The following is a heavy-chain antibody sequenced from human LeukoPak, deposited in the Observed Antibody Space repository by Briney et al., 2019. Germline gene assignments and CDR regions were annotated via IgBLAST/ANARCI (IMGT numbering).Heavy chain of an antibody. CDR1: GGSISSYY. D-gene: IGHD1-1*01. V-gene: IGHV4-59*06. J-gene: IGHJ6*02. CDR3: ARGTPPDYGMDV. CDR2: IYYSGST. Sequence: SETLSLTCTVSGGSISSYYWSWIRQHPGKGLEWIGYIYYSGSTYYNPSLKSRVTISVDTSKNQFSLKLSSVTAADAAVYYCARGTPPDYGMDVWGQGTTVTVSS.